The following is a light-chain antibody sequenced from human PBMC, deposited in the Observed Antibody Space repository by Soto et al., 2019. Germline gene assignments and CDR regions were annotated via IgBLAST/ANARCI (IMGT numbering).Light chain of an antibody. Sequence: DIQMTQSPSSLSASVGDRVTFTCRASRDITNHLAWYQKKPGKVPKLLIYAASTLQSGVPSRFTGSGSGTDFTLTISSLQPEDVATYFCLTYNSGLWTFGQGTKVEIK. J-gene: IGKJ1*01. CDR1: RDITNH. CDR2: AAS. V-gene: IGKV1-27*01. CDR3: LTYNSGLWT.